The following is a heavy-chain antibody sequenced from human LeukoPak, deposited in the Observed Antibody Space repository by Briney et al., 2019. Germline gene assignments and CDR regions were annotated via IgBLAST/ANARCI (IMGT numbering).Heavy chain of an antibody. CDR3: ARLGSGSNY. J-gene: IGHJ4*02. CDR2: TYYRSKWYT. D-gene: IGHD3-10*01. Sequence: SQTLSLTCAISGDSVSSNSAAWIWIRQTPSRDLEWLGRTYYRSKWYTEYAVSVKSRITINPDTSKNQFSLQLSSVNPEDTAVYYCARLGSGSNYWGQGTLVTVSS. CDR1: GDSVSSNSAA. V-gene: IGHV6-1*01.